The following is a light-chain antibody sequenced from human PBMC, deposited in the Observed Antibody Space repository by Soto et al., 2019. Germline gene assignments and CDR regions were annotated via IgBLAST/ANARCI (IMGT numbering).Light chain of an antibody. J-gene: IGLJ3*02. CDR2: GDS. V-gene: IGLV1-40*01. CDR3: QTFDSTLTISWV. CDR1: SSNIGRGYD. Sequence: QSVLTQPPSVSGAPGQTVTISCTGSSSNIGRGYDVHWYQQVPGSAPRLLLSGDSNRPSGVPDRFSGSRSGPSASLAITGLQAEDEADYYCQTFDSTLTISWVFGGGTKLTVL.